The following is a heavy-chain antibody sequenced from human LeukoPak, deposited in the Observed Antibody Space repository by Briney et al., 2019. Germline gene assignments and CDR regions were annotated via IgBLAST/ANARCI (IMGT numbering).Heavy chain of an antibody. CDR2: ISYDGSNK. Sequence: GRSLRLSCAASGFTFSSYAMHWVRQAPGKGLEWVAVISYDGSNKYYADSVKGRFTISRDNSKNTLYLQMNSLRAEDTAVYYCARGDYYGSGSPFDYWGQGTLVTVSS. J-gene: IGHJ4*02. V-gene: IGHV3-30-3*01. CDR3: ARGDYYGSGSPFDY. CDR1: GFTFSSYA. D-gene: IGHD3-10*01.